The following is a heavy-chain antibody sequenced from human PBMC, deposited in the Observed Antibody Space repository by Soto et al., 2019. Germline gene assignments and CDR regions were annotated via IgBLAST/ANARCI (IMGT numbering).Heavy chain of an antibody. CDR1: GGSISSGDYY. CDR3: ARDRFEIFGDYGMDV. V-gene: IGHV4-30-4*01. CDR2: IYYSGST. J-gene: IGHJ6*02. D-gene: IGHD3-3*01. Sequence: PSETLSLTCTVSGGSISSGDYYWSWIRQPPGKGLEWIGYIYYSGSTYYNPSLKSRVTISVDTSKNQFSLKLSSVTAADTAVYYCARDRFEIFGDYGMDVWGQGTTVTVSS.